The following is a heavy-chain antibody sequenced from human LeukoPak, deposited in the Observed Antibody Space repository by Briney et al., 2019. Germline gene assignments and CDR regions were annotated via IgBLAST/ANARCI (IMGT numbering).Heavy chain of an antibody. Sequence: GGSLRLSCADFGFTVSDNYMKWVRQAPGKELEWVSVVYSGGSTYYADSVKGRFTISRDNSKNTLYLEMGSLRGEDTAVYYCARSETAGTFGYWGQRTLVTVSS. CDR2: VYSGGST. D-gene: IGHD6-13*01. V-gene: IGHV3-66*01. CDR1: GFTVSDNY. J-gene: IGHJ4*02. CDR3: ARSETAGTFGY.